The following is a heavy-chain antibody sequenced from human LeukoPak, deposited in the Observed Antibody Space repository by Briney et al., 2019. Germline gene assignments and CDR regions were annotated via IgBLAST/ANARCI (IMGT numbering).Heavy chain of an antibody. CDR2: IYYSGST. CDR1: GGSISSSSYY. J-gene: IGHJ6*03. CDR3: ARDSANIAVAGKAYYYYYYMDV. V-gene: IGHV4-39*07. Sequence: SETLSLTCTVSGGSISSSSYYWGWIRQPPGKGLEWIGSIYYSGSTYYNPSLKSRVTISVDTSKNQFSLKLSSVTAADTAVYYCARDSANIAVAGKAYYYYYYMDVWGKGTTVTVSS. D-gene: IGHD6-19*01.